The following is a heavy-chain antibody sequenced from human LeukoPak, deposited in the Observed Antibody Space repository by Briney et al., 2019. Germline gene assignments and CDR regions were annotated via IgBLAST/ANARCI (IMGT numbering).Heavy chain of an antibody. J-gene: IGHJ3*02. CDR1: GFTFSSYS. Sequence: GGSLRLSCAASGFTFSSYSMNWVRQVPGKGLEWVSSISSSSSYIYYADSVKGRFTISRDNAKNSLYLQMNSLRAEDTAVYYCARGEAMVRGVASFDIWGQGTMVTVSS. V-gene: IGHV3-21*01. CDR2: ISSSSSYI. D-gene: IGHD3-10*01. CDR3: ARGEAMVRGVASFDI.